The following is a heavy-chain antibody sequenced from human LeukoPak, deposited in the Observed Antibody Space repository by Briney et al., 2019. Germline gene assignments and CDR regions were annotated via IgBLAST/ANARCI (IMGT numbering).Heavy chain of an antibody. Sequence: GGSLRLSCAASGFTFGSYAMSWVRQAPGKGLEWVSAISGSGGSTYYADSVKGRFTISRDNSKNTLYLQMNSLRAEDTAVYYCAKPALGVLLAVYYFDYWGQGTLVTVSS. CDR2: ISGSGGST. D-gene: IGHD2-15*01. CDR1: GFTFGSYA. CDR3: AKPALGVLLAVYYFDY. V-gene: IGHV3-23*01. J-gene: IGHJ4*02.